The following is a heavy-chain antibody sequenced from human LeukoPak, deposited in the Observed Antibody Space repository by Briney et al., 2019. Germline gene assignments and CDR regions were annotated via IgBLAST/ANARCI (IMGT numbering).Heavy chain of an antibody. V-gene: IGHV1-69*13. CDR1: GGTFSSYA. Sequence: SVKVSCKASGGTFSSYAISWVRQAPGQGLEWMGGIIPIFGTANYAQKFQGRVTITADESTSTAYMELSRLRSEDTAVYYCAIAVGTRLGYFQHWRQGTLVSVSS. J-gene: IGHJ1*01. CDR3: AIAVGTRLGYFQH. D-gene: IGHD1-26*01. CDR2: IIPIFGTA.